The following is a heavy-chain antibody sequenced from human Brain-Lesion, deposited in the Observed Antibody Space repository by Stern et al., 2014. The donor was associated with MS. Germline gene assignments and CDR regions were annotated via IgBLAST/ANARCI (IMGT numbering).Heavy chain of an antibody. CDR1: GYTFSSYD. CDR3: ARAVRNQLLSEY. J-gene: IGHJ4*02. CDR2: MNPYSGNT. V-gene: IGHV1-8*01. Sequence: QAQLVESGAELKEPGASLQVSCNASGYTFSSYDITWVRQGSGHGLEWMGWMNPYSGNTGYAQKFKGRVSMTSDPSISTVYMELASLTSDDTAVYFCARAVRNQLLSEYWGQGTLVTVSS. D-gene: IGHD2-2*01.